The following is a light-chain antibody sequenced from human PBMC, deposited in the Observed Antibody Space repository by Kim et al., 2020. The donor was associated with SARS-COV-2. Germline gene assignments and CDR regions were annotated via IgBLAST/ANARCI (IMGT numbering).Light chain of an antibody. J-gene: IGKJ1*01. CDR3: QKYDSAPWT. CDR2: CAS. Sequence: ASWGDRVTITCRAGQGISHSLAWYRQKPWQVPMLLIYCASTLQSGVPFRFSGSGSGTDFTLTISSLQPEDAATYYCQKYDSAPWTFSQGTKVEIK. V-gene: IGKV1-27*01. CDR1: QGISHS.